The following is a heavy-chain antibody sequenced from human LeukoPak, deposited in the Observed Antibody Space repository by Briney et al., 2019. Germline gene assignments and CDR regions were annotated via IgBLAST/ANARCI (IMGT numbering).Heavy chain of an antibody. Sequence: GGSLRLSCAASGFTFSSYAMSWVRQAPGKGLEWVSAISGSGDNTYSADSVKGRFTISRDNSKNTLYLQMNSLRAEDTAVYYCAKSRYIVVVPAARFDPWGQGTLVTVSS. CDR3: AKSRYIVVVPAARFDP. CDR2: ISGSGDNT. J-gene: IGHJ5*02. D-gene: IGHD2-2*01. CDR1: GFTFSSYA. V-gene: IGHV3-23*01.